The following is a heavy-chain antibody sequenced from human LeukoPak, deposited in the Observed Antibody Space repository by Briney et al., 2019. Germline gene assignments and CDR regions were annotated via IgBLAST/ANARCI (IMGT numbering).Heavy chain of an antibody. Sequence: ASVKVSCKVSGYTLTELSMHWVRQAPGKGLEWVGGFDPEDGETIYAQKFQGRVTMTEDTSTDTAYMELSSLRSEDTAVYYCATDMEITMVRGVISLGYWGQGTLVTVSS. CDR1: GYTLTELS. V-gene: IGHV1-24*01. CDR3: ATDMEITMVRGVISLGY. J-gene: IGHJ4*02. CDR2: FDPEDGET. D-gene: IGHD3-10*01.